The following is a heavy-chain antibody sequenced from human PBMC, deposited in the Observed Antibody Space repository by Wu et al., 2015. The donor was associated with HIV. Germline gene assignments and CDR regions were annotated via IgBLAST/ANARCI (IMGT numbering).Heavy chain of an antibody. J-gene: IGHJ6*02. CDR3: ARRNSSLVGTVYQYYGMDV. V-gene: IGHV1-18*01. Sequence: QAQLVQFGAEVKKPGASVKVSCKASGYSFTTHGISWVRQAPGQGLEWMGWISAYNGNTKYAQKVQGRVSMTTDTSTSTVYMELRSLTSDDTAIYYCARRNSSLVGTVYQYYGMDVWGHGTTVTVPS. CDR2: ISAYNGNT. D-gene: IGHD6-13*01. CDR1: GYSFTTHG.